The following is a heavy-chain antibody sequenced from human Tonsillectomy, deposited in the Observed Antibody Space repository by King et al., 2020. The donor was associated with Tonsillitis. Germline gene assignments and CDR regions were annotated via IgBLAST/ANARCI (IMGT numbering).Heavy chain of an antibody. V-gene: IGHV3-53*04. J-gene: IGHJ4*02. CDR2: IYSGGST. D-gene: IGHD2-2*01. CDR3: ARGDQLLRVFDY. CDR1: GFTVSSNY. Sequence: VQLVESGGGLVQPGGSLRLSCAASGFTVSSNYMSWVRQAPGKGLEWVSVIYSGGSTYYADSVKGRFTISRPNSKNTLYLQMNSLRAEDTAVYYCARGDQLLRVFDYWGQGTLVTVSS.